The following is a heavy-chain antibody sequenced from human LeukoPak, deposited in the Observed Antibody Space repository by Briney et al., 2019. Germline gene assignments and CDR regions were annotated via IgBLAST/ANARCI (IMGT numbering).Heavy chain of an antibody. V-gene: IGHV1-2*02. Sequence: ASVRVSCKASGYTFTGYYVHWLRQAPGQGLEWMGWINPYSGGTNYEQTFQGRVTMTRDTSIATVYMELSRLKSDDTAMYYCARALVASEFDYWGQGAQVTVSS. CDR1: GYTFTGYY. J-gene: IGHJ4*02. D-gene: IGHD2-8*02. CDR3: ARALVASEFDY. CDR2: INPYSGGT.